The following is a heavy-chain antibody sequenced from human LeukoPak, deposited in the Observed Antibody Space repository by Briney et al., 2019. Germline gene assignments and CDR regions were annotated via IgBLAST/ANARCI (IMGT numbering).Heavy chain of an antibody. CDR2: IYSGGST. Sequence: GGSLRLSCAASGFTVSSNYMSWVRQAPGKGLEWVSVIYSGGSTYYADSVKGRFTISRDNSKNTLYLQMNSLGAEDTAVYYCARGLVGATLYFDYWGQGTLVTVSS. J-gene: IGHJ4*02. D-gene: IGHD1-26*01. CDR1: GFTVSSNY. CDR3: ARGLVGATLYFDY. V-gene: IGHV3-66*01.